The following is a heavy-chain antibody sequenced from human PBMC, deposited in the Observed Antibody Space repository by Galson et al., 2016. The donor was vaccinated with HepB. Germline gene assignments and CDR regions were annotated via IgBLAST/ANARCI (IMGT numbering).Heavy chain of an antibody. CDR3: ARVLGGYDSYP. D-gene: IGHD5-12*01. V-gene: IGHV1-18*01. J-gene: IGHJ5*02. CDR1: GFTFTAYG. Sequence: QSGAEVKKPGASVKVSCKASGFTFTAYGISWVRQAPGQGLEWMGWINAYNGNTNYAQSFQGRVTMTTDTSTGTAYMELWNLRSDDTALYYCARVLGGYDSYPWGQGTLVTVSS. CDR2: INAYNGNT.